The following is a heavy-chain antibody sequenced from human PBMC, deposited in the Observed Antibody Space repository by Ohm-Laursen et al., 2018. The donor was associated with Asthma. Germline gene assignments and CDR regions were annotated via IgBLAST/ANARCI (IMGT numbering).Heavy chain of an antibody. CDR1: GFTFSSYG. CDR3: AKEGIAARPTDY. D-gene: IGHD6-6*01. Sequence: SLRLSCAASGFTFSSYGMHWVRQAPGKGLEWVAVISYDGSNKYYADSVKGRFTISRDNSKNTLYLQMNSLRAEDTAVYYCAKEGIAARPTDYWGQGTLVTVSS. J-gene: IGHJ4*02. V-gene: IGHV3-30*18. CDR2: ISYDGSNK.